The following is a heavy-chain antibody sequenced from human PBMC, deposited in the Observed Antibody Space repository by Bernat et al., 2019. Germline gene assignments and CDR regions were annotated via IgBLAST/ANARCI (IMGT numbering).Heavy chain of an antibody. D-gene: IGHD3-10*01. J-gene: IGHJ5*02. CDR3: ARAPYYYGSGSFVWFDP. Sequence: EVQLVESGGGVVRPGGSLRLSCAASGFTFDDYGMSWVRQAPGKGLEWVSGINWNGGSTGYADSVKGRFTISRDNAKNSLYLQMNSLRAEDTALYYCARAPYYYGSGSFVWFDPWGQGTLVTVSS. V-gene: IGHV3-20*04. CDR1: GFTFDDYG. CDR2: INWNGGST.